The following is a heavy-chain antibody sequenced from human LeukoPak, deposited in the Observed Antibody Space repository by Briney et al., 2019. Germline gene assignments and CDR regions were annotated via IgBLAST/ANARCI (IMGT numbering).Heavy chain of an antibody. V-gene: IGHV3-30*02. J-gene: IGHJ3*02. CDR3: ASVGATFAFDI. CDR2: IRYEGSNK. CDR1: GFTFSSYG. Sequence: GGSLRLSCAASGFTFSSYGMHWVRQAPGKGLEWVAFIRYEGSNKYYADSVKDRFTISRDNSKNTLYLQMNSLRAEDTAVYYCASVGATFAFDIWGQGTMVTVSS. D-gene: IGHD1-26*01.